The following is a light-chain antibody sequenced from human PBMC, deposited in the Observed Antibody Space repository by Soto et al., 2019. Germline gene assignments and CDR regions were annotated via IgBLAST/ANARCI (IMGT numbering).Light chain of an antibody. CDR1: SSNIGAGYD. J-gene: IGLJ1*01. CDR2: GNT. Sequence: QLVLTQPPSVSGAPGQKVTISCTGSSSNIGAGYDVHWYQQLPGIAPKLLIYGNTNRPSGVPDRFSGSKSGASASLAITGLQTEDEADYYCQSHDSSLSGYVFGTGTKLTVL. V-gene: IGLV1-40*01. CDR3: QSHDSSLSGYV.